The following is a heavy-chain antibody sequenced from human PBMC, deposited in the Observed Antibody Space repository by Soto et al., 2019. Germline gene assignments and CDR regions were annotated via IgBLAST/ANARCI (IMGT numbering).Heavy chain of an antibody. Sequence: PGGSLRLSCAASGFAFSSYDMHWVRQATGKGLEWVSAIGTAGDTYYPGSVKGRFTISRENAKNSLYLQMNSLRAGDTAVYYCARGLLSGSPYSGGWYYFDSWGQGTMVTVSS. CDR2: IGTAGDT. V-gene: IGHV3-13*01. CDR3: ARGLLSGSPYSGGWYYFDS. J-gene: IGHJ4*02. CDR1: GFAFSSYD. D-gene: IGHD1-26*01.